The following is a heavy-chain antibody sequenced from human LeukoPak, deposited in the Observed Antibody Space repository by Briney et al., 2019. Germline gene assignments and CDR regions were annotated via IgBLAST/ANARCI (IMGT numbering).Heavy chain of an antibody. Sequence: ASVKLSCKASGGTFSSYAISWVRQAPGQGLEWMGWINPNSGGTNYAQKFQGRVTMTRDTSISTAYMELSRLRSDDTAVYYCARDERYDSSGYPFDYWGQGTLVTVSS. D-gene: IGHD3-22*01. CDR3: ARDERYDSSGYPFDY. J-gene: IGHJ4*02. V-gene: IGHV1-2*02. CDR2: INPNSGGT. CDR1: GGTFSSYA.